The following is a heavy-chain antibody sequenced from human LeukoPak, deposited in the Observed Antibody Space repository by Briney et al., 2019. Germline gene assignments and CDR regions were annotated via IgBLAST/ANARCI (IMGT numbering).Heavy chain of an antibody. D-gene: IGHD5-24*01. Sequence: SETLSLTCAVSGGSISSSNWWSWVRQPPGKGLEWIGEIYHSGSTNYNPSLKSRVTISVDKSKNQFSLKLSSVTAADTAVYYCTVEMATILVLDYWGQGTLVTVSS. CDR2: IYHSGST. J-gene: IGHJ4*02. V-gene: IGHV4-4*02. CDR3: TVEMATILVLDY. CDR1: GGSISSSNW.